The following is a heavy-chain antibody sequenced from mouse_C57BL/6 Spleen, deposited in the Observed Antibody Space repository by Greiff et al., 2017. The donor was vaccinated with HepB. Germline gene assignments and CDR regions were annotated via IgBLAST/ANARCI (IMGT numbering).Heavy chain of an antibody. Sequence: EVNVVESGGDLVKPGGSLKLSCAASGFTFSSYGMSWVRQTPDKRLEWVATISSGGSYTYYPDSVKGRFTISRDNAKNTLYLQMSSLKSEDTAMYYCESVVDYWGQGTSVTVSS. J-gene: IGHJ4*01. V-gene: IGHV5-6*01. CDR3: ESVVDY. CDR2: ISSGGSYT. CDR1: GFTFSSYG.